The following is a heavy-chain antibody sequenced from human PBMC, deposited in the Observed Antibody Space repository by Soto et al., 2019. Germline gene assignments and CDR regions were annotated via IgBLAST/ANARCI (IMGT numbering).Heavy chain of an antibody. V-gene: IGHV1-69*12. D-gene: IGHD5-18*01. J-gene: IGHJ6*02. CDR3: ARDGGGDTAMDQDCYYGMDV. CDR2: IIPIFGTA. CDR1: GGTFSSYA. Sequence: QVQLVQSGAEVKKPGSSVKVSCKASGGTFSSYAISWVRQAPGQGLEWMGGIIPIFGTANYAQKFQGRVRMTADESTSAAYMKRSSLRSEDTAVYYCARDGGGDTAMDQDCYYGMDVWGQGTTVTVSS.